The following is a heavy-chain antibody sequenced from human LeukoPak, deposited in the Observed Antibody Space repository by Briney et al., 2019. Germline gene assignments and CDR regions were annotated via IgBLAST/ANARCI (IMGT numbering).Heavy chain of an antibody. CDR3: ARDSDYDILTGYSNRFDP. D-gene: IGHD3-9*01. Sequence: GGSLRLSCAASGFTFSSYSMNWVRQAPGKGLEWVSSISSSSSYIYYADSVKGRFTISRDNAKNSLYLQMNSLRAEDTAVYYCARDSDYDILTGYSNRFDPWGQGTLVTVSS. CDR2: ISSSSSYI. J-gene: IGHJ5*02. V-gene: IGHV3-21*01. CDR1: GFTFSSYS.